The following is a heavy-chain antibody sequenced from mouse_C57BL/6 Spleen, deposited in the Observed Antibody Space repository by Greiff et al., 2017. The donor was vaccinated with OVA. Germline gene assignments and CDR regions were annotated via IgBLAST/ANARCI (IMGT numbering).Heavy chain of an antibody. J-gene: IGHJ2*01. CDR3: ARTGTADYFDY. D-gene: IGHD4-1*01. CDR1: GYAFSSSW. V-gene: IGHV1-82*01. Sequence: VKLQESGPELVKPGASVKISCKASGYAFSSSWMNWVKQRPGKGLEWIGRIYPGDGDTNYNGKFKGKATLTADKSSSTAYMQLSSLTSEDSAVYFCARTGTADYFDYWGQGTTLTVSS. CDR2: IYPGDGDT.